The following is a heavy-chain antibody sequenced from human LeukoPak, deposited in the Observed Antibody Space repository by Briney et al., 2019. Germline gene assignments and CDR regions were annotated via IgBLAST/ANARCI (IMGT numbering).Heavy chain of an antibody. V-gene: IGHV4-34*01. CDR3: ARYATEYCTNGVCYLNAFDI. Sequence: SETLSLTCTVSGGSISSYYWSWIRQPPGKGLEWIGEINHSGSTNYNPSLKSRVTISVDTSKNQFSLKLSSVTAADTAVYYCARYATEYCTNGVCYLNAFDIWGQGTMVTVSS. CDR2: INHSGST. CDR1: GGSISSYY. J-gene: IGHJ3*02. D-gene: IGHD2-8*01.